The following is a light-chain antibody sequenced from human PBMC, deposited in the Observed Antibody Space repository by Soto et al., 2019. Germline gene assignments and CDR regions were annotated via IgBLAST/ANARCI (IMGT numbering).Light chain of an antibody. CDR2: DVS. V-gene: IGLV2-14*01. CDR3: NSYTSSSTLVV. CDR1: SSDVGHYNY. Sequence: QAVVTQPASVSGSPGQSITISCTGTSSDVGHYNYVSWYQQHPGKAPKLMIYDVSNRPSGVSNRFSGSKSGNTASLTISGLQAEDEADYYCNSYTSSSTLVVFGGGTKVTVL. J-gene: IGLJ2*01.